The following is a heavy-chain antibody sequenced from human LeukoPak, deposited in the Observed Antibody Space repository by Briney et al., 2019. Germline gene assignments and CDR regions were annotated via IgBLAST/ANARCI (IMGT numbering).Heavy chain of an antibody. Sequence: ASVKVSCKASGYTFTSYAVSWVRQAPGQGLEWMGGIIPIFGTANYAQKFQGRVTITADESTSTAYMELSSLRSEDTAVYYCASILWSWEDAFDIWGQGTMVTVSS. CDR2: IIPIFGTA. J-gene: IGHJ3*02. V-gene: IGHV1-69*13. CDR1: GYTFTSYA. CDR3: ASILWSWEDAFDI. D-gene: IGHD3-10*01.